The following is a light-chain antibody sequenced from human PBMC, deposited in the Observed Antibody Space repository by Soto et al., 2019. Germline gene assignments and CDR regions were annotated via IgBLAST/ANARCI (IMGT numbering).Light chain of an antibody. CDR2: GIS. Sequence: EIVLTQSPGTLSLSPGERATLSCRASQSVTNNYLAWYQQKPGLAPRLLIAGISSRATGIPDRFSGSGSGTDFTLTISRLEPEDFAVYSCQQYGNSLYTFGQGTKLEIK. CDR3: QQYGNSLYT. CDR1: QSVTNNY. V-gene: IGKV3-20*01. J-gene: IGKJ2*01.